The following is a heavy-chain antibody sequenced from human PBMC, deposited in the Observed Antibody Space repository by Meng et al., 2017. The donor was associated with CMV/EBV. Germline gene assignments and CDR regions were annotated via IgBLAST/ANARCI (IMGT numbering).Heavy chain of an antibody. CDR2: ISADNQNT. V-gene: IGHV1-18*01. D-gene: IGHD4-17*01. CDR1: GNIFTKNG. CDR3: AMGGDYGDYHDPFDF. Sequence: ASVPVSCKAPGNIFTKNGISWVRQAPGQRLEWMGWISADNQNTNLVQRFQGRVTMTIETSTNTAYVELRSLRSDDTAVYYCAMGGDYGDYHDPFDFWGQGTLVTVSS. J-gene: IGHJ4*02.